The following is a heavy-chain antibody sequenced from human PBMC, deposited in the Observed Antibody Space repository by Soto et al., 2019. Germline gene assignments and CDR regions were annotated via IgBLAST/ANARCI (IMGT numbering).Heavy chain of an antibody. D-gene: IGHD3-3*01. Sequence: ASVKVSCKASGYTFTSYYMHWVRQAPGQGLEWMGIINPSGGSTSYAQKFQGRVTMTRDTSTSTVYMELSSLRSEDTAVYYCAAIHGTRVFGVAWGQGTLVTVSS. V-gene: IGHV1-46*01. CDR2: INPSGGST. CDR3: AAIHGTRVFGVA. CDR1: GYTFTSYY. J-gene: IGHJ4*02.